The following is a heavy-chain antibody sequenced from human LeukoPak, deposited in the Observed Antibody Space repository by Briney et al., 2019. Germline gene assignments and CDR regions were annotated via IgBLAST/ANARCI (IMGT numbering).Heavy chain of an antibody. D-gene: IGHD2-15*01. CDR1: GFTFSDYD. Sequence: PGGSLRLSCAASGFTFSDYDMNWVRQTPGKGLEWVSYISSRSRTIYYADSVKGRFTISRDNAKNSLYLQMNSLRDEDTAVYYCARQDCLLSGGSCYFLDYWGQGTLVTVSS. CDR3: ARQDCLLSGGSCYFLDY. V-gene: IGHV3-48*02. CDR2: ISSRSRTI. J-gene: IGHJ4*02.